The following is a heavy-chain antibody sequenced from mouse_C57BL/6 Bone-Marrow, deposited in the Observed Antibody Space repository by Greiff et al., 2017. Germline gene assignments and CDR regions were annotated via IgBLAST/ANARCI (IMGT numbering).Heavy chain of an antibody. CDR2: IWSGGST. CDR1: GFSLTSYG. V-gene: IGHV2-2*01. Sequence: VQLQQSGPGLVQPSQSLSITCTVSGFSLTSYGVHWVRQSPGKGLEWLGVIWSGGSTDYNAAFISRLSISKDNSKSQVSFKMNSLRADDTAIYYCARNGPLYGSSYWYFDVWGTGTTVTVSS. CDR3: ARNGPLYGSSYWYFDV. J-gene: IGHJ1*03. D-gene: IGHD1-1*01.